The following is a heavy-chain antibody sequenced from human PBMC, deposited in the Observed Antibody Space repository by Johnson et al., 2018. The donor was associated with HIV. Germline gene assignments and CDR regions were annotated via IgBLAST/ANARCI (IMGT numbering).Heavy chain of an antibody. CDR3: AKDLEEGQQWLIGAFDI. Sequence: VQLVESGGGVVQPGRSLRLSCAASGFTFSSYGMHWVRQAPGKGLEWVAFIRYDGSNKYYADSVKGRFTISRDNSKNTLYLQMNSLRAEDTAVYYCAKDLEEGQQWLIGAFDIWGQGTMVTVSS. CDR2: IRYDGSNK. J-gene: IGHJ3*02. CDR1: GFTFSSYG. D-gene: IGHD6-19*01. V-gene: IGHV3-30*02.